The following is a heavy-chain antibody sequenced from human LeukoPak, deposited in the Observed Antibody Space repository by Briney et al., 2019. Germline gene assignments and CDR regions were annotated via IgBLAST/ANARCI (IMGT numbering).Heavy chain of an antibody. CDR1: GYTFTSSD. D-gene: IGHD6-13*01. Sequence: ASVNVSCKPSGYTFTSSDINWVRQATGQGLEWMGWINPKSGRTGYAKKFQARVSMTMNTSITTAYMEVSSLRFEDTAVYYCARGRSGLAAAGTYDSWGQGTLITVSS. J-gene: IGHJ4*02. CDR2: INPKSGRT. V-gene: IGHV1-8*01. CDR3: ARGRSGLAAAGTYDS.